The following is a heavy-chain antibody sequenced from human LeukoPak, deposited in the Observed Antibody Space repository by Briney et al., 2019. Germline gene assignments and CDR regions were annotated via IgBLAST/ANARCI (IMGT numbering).Heavy chain of an antibody. CDR1: GGSISSSSYY. CDR2: IYYSGST. D-gene: IGHD3-22*01. Sequence: SETLSLTCTVSGGSISSSSYYWGWIRQPPGKGLEWIGSIYYSGSTYYNPSLKSRVTISVDTSKNQFSLKLSSVTAADTAVYYCARYSGTHYYDSSGYYYEYWGQGTLVTVSS. V-gene: IGHV4-39*07. CDR3: ARYSGTHYYDSSGYYYEY. J-gene: IGHJ4*02.